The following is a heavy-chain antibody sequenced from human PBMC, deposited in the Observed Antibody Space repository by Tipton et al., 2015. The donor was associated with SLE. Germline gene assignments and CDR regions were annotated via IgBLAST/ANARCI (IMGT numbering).Heavy chain of an antibody. CDR2: INHSGST. J-gene: IGHJ4*02. D-gene: IGHD6-6*01. Sequence: LRLSCTVSGYSFRGYHWSWIRQPPGKGLEWIGEINHSGSTNHNPSLKRRVTISVDTSKNQFSLKLSSVTAADTAVYYCARLIAARLPFDYWDQGTLVTVSS. V-gene: IGHV4-34*01. CDR3: ARLIAARLPFDY. CDR1: GYSFRGYH.